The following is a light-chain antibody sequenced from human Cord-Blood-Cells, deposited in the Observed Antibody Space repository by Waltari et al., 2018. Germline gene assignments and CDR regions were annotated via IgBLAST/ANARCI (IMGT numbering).Light chain of an antibody. J-gene: IGLJ1*01. CDR3: CSYAGSSTYV. V-gene: IGLV2-23*01. CDR1: SSDVGSYNL. CDR2: EGS. Sequence: QSALTQPASVSGSPGQSITIYCTGTSSDVGSYNLVSWYQQHPGQAPKLMIYEGSKRPSGVSNRFSCSKSGNTASLTISGLQAEDEADYYCCSYAGSSTYVFGTGTKVTVL.